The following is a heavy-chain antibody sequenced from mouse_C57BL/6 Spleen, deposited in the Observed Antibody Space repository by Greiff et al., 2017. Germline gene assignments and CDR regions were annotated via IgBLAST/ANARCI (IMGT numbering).Heavy chain of an antibody. V-gene: IGHV1-82*01. D-gene: IGHD2-3*01. CDR2: IYPGDGDT. J-gene: IGHJ1*03. CDR1: GYAFSSSW. CDR3: ARNDGYRYFDV. Sequence: QVQLQQSGPELVKPGASVTISCKASGYAFSSSWMNWVKQRPGKGLEWIGRIYPGDGDTNYNGTFKGKATLTADKSSSTAYMQLSSLTSEDSAVYFCARNDGYRYFDVWGTGTTVTVSS.